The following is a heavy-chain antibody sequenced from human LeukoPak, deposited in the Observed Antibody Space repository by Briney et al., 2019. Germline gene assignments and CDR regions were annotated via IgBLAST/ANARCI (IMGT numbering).Heavy chain of an antibody. J-gene: IGHJ4*02. CDR3: ARASADNAGWHRGSFDY. CDR1: GYSFTNYW. D-gene: IGHD6-19*01. CDR2: IYPGDSDS. Sequence: WESLKISCQTSGYSFTNYWIGWVRQMPGKGLEWMGIIYPGDSDSRYSPSFQGQVTISADKSVGTGYLQWSTLRAFVTATYYCARASADNAGWHRGSFDYWGQGTLVTVSS. V-gene: IGHV5-51*01.